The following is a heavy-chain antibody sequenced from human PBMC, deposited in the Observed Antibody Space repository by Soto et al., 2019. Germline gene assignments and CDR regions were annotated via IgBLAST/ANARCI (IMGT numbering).Heavy chain of an antibody. D-gene: IGHD3-3*01. V-gene: IGHV3-23*01. Sequence: EVQLLESGGGLVQPGGSLRLSCAASGFTFSSYAMSWVRQAPGKGLEWVSAISGSGGSTYYADSVKGRFTISRDNSKNTLYLQMNSLRAEDTAVYDCAKEGGITIFGVVNPFDYWGQGTLVTVSS. CDR2: ISGSGGST. CDR3: AKEGGITIFGVVNPFDY. CDR1: GFTFSSYA. J-gene: IGHJ4*02.